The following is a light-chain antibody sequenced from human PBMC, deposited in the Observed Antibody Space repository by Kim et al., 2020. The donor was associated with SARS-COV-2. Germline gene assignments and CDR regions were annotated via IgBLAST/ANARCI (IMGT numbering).Light chain of an antibody. CDR2: AAY. CDR3: QKYNSVPWT. Sequence: DTQMTQSPSSLSASVGDGVTVTCRASQDISNDLAWYQQKPGKVPKLLISAAYALQSGVPSRFSGSGSGTDFTLTISSVQTEDVATYYCQKYNSVPWTFGQGTKVDIK. J-gene: IGKJ1*01. CDR1: QDISND. V-gene: IGKV1-27*01.